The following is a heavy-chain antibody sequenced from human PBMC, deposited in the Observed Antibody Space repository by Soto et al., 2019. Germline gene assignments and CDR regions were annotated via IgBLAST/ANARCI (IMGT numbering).Heavy chain of an antibody. Sequence: SVKVSCKASGFTFTSSAVQWVRQARGQRLEWIGWIVVGSGNTNYAQKFQERVTITRDRSTSTAYMELSSLRSEDTAVYYCAATPGIAAGGLGYYYYGMDVWGQGTTVTVSS. D-gene: IGHD6-13*01. CDR1: GFTFTSSA. CDR3: AATPGIAAGGLGYYYYGMDV. J-gene: IGHJ6*02. CDR2: IVVGSGNT. V-gene: IGHV1-58*01.